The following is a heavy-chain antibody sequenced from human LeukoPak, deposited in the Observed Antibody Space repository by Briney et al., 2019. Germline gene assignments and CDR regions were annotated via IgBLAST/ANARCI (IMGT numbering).Heavy chain of an antibody. CDR3: AKGTATIDY. D-gene: IGHD6-25*01. CDR2: IGTSTSYI. CDR1: GFTFSTYI. Sequence: GGPLRLSCAASGFTFSTYIMNWVRQTPGKGLEWVSSIGTSTSYIYYADSVKGRFTISRDNSKNTLYLQMNSLRAEDTAVYYCAKGTATIDYWGQGTLVTVSS. J-gene: IGHJ4*02. V-gene: IGHV3-21*01.